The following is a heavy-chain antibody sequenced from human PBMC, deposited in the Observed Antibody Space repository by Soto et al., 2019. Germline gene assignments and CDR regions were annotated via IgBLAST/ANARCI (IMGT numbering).Heavy chain of an antibody. CDR2: MNPNSGNT. D-gene: IGHD6-19*01. CDR3: ANGSAGQ. CDR1: GYTFTSDD. J-gene: IGHJ4*02. Sequence: QVQLVQSGAEVKKPGASVKVSCKASGYTFTSDDINWVRQAPGQGLEWMGWMNPNSGNTGFAQNFQGRVTLTRNNSISTAYMELRSLRSDDTAMYYCANGSAGQWGQGTLVTVSS. V-gene: IGHV1-8*01.